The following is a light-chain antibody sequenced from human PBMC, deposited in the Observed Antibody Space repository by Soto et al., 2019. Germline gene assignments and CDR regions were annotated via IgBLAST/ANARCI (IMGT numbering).Light chain of an antibody. J-gene: IGLJ3*02. CDR2: NTN. CDR3: VLYMGSGISV. Sequence: QAVVTQEPSFSVSPGGTVTLTCGLRSGSVSTSYYPSWYQQTPGQAPRTLNYNTNTRSSGVPDRFSGSILGNTAALTITGAQADDESDYYCVLYMGSGISVFGGGTQLTVL. V-gene: IGLV8-61*01. CDR1: SGSVSTSYY.